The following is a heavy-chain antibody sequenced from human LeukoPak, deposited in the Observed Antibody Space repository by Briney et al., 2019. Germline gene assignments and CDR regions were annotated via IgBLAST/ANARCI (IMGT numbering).Heavy chain of an antibody. CDR1: GGSFSGYY. D-gene: IGHD6-19*01. V-gene: IGHV4-34*01. Sequence: PSETLSLTCAVYGGSFSGYYWGWISQPPGKGLEWIGEINHSGSTNYNPSLKSRVTISADTSKNQFSLNLSSVTAADTAVYYCASHNSGNYCYYVIDVWGQGTTVTVSS. J-gene: IGHJ6*02. CDR2: INHSGST. CDR3: ASHNSGNYCYYVIDV.